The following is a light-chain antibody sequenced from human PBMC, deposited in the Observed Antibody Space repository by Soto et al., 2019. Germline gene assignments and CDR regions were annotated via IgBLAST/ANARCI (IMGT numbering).Light chain of an antibody. CDR3: AAWDDSLNGVV. CDR2: GHD. V-gene: IGLV1-44*01. CDR1: NSNIGSNT. J-gene: IGLJ2*01. Sequence: QSVLTQPPSASGTPGQRVTISCSGSNSNIGSNTVNWYQQLPGTAPKLLMYGHDQWPSGVPDRFSGSKSGTSASLAISGLQSEDEADYYCAAWDDSLNGVVFGGGTQLTVL.